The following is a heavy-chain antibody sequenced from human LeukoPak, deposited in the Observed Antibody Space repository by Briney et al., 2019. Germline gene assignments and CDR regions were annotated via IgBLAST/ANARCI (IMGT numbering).Heavy chain of an antibody. D-gene: IGHD3-10*01. CDR2: INHSGST. J-gene: IGHJ4*02. V-gene: IGHV4-34*01. CDR1: GGSFSGYY. Sequence: SETLSLTCAVYGGSFSGYYWSWIRQPPGKGLEWIGEINHSGSTNYNPSLKSRVTISVDTSKNQFSLKLSTVTAADTAVYYCARDAYYFPFDYWGQGTLVTVSS. CDR3: ARDAYYFPFDY.